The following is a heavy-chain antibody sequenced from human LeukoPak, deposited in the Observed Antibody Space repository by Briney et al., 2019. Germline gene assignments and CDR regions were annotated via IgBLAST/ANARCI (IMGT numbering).Heavy chain of an antibody. Sequence: SVKVSCKASGATFSAYAISWVRQAPGQGLEWMGGLIPMFGATNYTQKFQGRISITTDESTSTAYMELSRLRSHDTAVYFCACGYAFNYYMDVWRKGTTVTV. D-gene: IGHD3-3*01. V-gene: IGHV1-69*05. CDR3: ACGYAFNYYMDV. CDR2: LIPMFGAT. CDR1: GATFSAYA. J-gene: IGHJ6*03.